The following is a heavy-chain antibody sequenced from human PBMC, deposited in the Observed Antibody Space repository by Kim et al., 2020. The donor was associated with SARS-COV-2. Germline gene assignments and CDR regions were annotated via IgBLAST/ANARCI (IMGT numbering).Heavy chain of an antibody. Sequence: GGSLRLSCSASGFTFSSYAMHWVRQAPGKGLEYVSAISSNGGSTYYADSVKGRFTISRDNSKNTLYLQMSSLRAEDTAVYYCVKVAYCSGGSCRFAFFDYWGQGTLVTVSS. D-gene: IGHD2-15*01. V-gene: IGHV3-64D*06. CDR2: ISSNGGST. J-gene: IGHJ4*02. CDR1: GFTFSSYA. CDR3: VKVAYCSGGSCRFAFFDY.